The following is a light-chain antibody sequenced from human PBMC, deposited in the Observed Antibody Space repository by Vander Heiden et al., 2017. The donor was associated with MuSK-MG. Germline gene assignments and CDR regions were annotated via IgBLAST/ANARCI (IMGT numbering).Light chain of an antibody. CDR3: QQYGSSPQT. J-gene: IGKJ2*01. V-gene: IGKV3-20*01. CDR1: QSVSSY. Sequence: EIVLTQSPGTLSLSPGERATLSCRASQSVSSYLAWYQQKPGQAPRLLIYDASSRATGVPDRFSGSGSGTDFTLTISRLEPEDFAVYYCQQYGSSPQTFGQGTKLEIK. CDR2: DAS.